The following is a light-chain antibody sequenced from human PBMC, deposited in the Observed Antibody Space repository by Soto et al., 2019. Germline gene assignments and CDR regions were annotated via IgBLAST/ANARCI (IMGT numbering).Light chain of an antibody. V-gene: IGKV3-15*01. Sequence: EIVMTQSPATLSVSPGERATLSSRSSQSVSSNLAWYQQKPGQAPRLLIYGASTRATGIPARFSGSGSGTEFTLTISSLQSEDFAVYYCQQYNNWLTWTFGQGTKVDIK. CDR2: GAS. CDR3: QQYNNWLTWT. CDR1: QSVSSN. J-gene: IGKJ1*01.